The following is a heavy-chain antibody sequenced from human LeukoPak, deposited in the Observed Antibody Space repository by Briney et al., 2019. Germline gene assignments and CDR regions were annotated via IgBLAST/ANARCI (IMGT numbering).Heavy chain of an antibody. CDR3: VRDQWWEVPCDY. V-gene: IGHV3-74*03. D-gene: IGHD2-15*01. CDR2: INHDGTDT. J-gene: IGHJ4*02. CDR1: GFTFSSYW. Sequence: PGGSLRLSCAASGFTFSSYWMLWVRHAPGKGLVWVSRINHDGTDTAYADSVQGRFTISRDNAKNTLYLQMHSLRGEDTAVYYCVRDQWWEVPCDYWGQGTPVTVSS.